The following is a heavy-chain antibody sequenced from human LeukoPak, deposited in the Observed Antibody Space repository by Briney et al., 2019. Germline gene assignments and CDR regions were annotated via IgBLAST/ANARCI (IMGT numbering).Heavy chain of an antibody. J-gene: IGHJ4*02. Sequence: GGSLRLSCAASGFTFSSYAMSWVRQAPGKGLEWVSAISGSGGSTYYADSVKGRFTISRDNSKNTLYLQMNSLRAEDTAVYYCAKGLGDYDISTYFDYWGQGTLVAVSS. CDR3: AKGLGDYDISTYFDY. CDR1: GFTFSSYA. V-gene: IGHV3-23*01. D-gene: IGHD3-9*01. CDR2: ISGSGGST.